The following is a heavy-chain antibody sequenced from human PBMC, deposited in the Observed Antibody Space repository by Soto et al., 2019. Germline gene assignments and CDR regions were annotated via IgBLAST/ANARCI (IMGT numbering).Heavy chain of an antibody. CDR3: ARGALLTTVTIDY. D-gene: IGHD4-17*01. CDR1: GGSFSGYY. V-gene: IGHV4-34*01. CDR2: INHSGST. J-gene: IGHJ4*02. Sequence: SETLSLTCAVYGGSFSGYYWSWIRQPPGKGLEWIGEINHSGSTNYNPSLKSRVTISVDTSKNQFSLKLSSVTAADTAVYYCARGALLTTVTIDYWGQGTLVTVSS.